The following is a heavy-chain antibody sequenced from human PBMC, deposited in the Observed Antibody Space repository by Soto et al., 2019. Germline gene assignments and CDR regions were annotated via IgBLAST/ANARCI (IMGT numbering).Heavy chain of an antibody. CDR1: GYTFTSYG. CDR2: ISAYNGNT. J-gene: IGHJ5*02. D-gene: IGHD3-9*01. V-gene: IGHV1-18*01. Sequence: QVQLVQSGAEVKKPGASVKVSCKASGYTFTSYGIIWVRQAPGQGLEWMGWISAYNGNTNYAQKLQGRVTTTTDTSTSTAYMELRSLRSDDTAVYYCARDFEGYFDWPNWFDPWGQGTLVTVSS. CDR3: ARDFEGYFDWPNWFDP.